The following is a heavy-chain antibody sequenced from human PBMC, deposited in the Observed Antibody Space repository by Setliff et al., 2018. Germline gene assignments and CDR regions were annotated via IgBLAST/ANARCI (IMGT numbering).Heavy chain of an antibody. CDR3: ARTGTYRYFDY. CDR1: GDSIRSYY. J-gene: IGHJ4*02. D-gene: IGHD1-1*01. CDR2: IYYTGSS. Sequence: PSETLSLTCTVSGDSIRSYYWSWVRQPPGRGLEWIGYIYYTGSSNYNPSLKSRVTISVDTSKNQVSLNLRSVTAADTAVYYCARTGTYRYFDYWGQGTQVTVSS. V-gene: IGHV4-59*08.